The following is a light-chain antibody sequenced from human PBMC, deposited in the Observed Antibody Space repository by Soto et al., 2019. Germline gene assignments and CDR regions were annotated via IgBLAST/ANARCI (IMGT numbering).Light chain of an antibody. CDR1: QIGSGNY. Sequence: ERVLTQSPGTLSLSPGESATLSCKASQIGSGNYLSWYQQKSGQAPRLLIYATSTRAPGIPDRFSGSGSGTDFTLTISSLQSEDFAVYYCQQYNNWPLWTFGQGTKVDIK. CDR3: QQYNNWPLWT. CDR2: ATS. V-gene: IGKV3D-7*01. J-gene: IGKJ1*01.